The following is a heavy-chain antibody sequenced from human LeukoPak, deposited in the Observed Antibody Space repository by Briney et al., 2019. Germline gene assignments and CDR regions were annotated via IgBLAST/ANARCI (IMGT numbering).Heavy chain of an antibody. J-gene: IGHJ4*02. CDR1: GGTFSSYT. Sequence: SVKVSCKASGGTFSSYTISWVRQAPGQGLEWMGRIIPILGIANYAQKFQGRVTITADKSTSTAYMELSSLRSEDTAVYYCATRVDSSGYYLDYWGQGTLVTVSS. D-gene: IGHD3-22*01. CDR2: IIPILGIA. V-gene: IGHV1-69*02. CDR3: ATRVDSSGYYLDY.